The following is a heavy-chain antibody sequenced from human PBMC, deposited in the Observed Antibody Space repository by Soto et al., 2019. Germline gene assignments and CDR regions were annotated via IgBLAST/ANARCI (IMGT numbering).Heavy chain of an antibody. CDR1: GGSISSYY. D-gene: IGHD3-10*01. V-gene: IGHV4-59*01. CDR3: ATYYGSGYRFDY. Sequence: SETLSLTCTVSGGSISSYYWSWIRQPPGKGLEWIGYIYYSGSTNYNPSLKSRVTISVDTSKNQFSLKLSSVTAADTAVYYCATYYGSGYRFDYWGPGALVTVSS. CDR2: IYYSGST. J-gene: IGHJ4*02.